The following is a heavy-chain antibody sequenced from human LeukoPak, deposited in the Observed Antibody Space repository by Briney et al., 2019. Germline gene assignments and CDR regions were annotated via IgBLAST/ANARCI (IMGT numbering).Heavy chain of an antibody. D-gene: IGHD3-3*01. CDR2: ISGSGGST. CDR1: GFTFSSYA. J-gene: IGHJ5*02. Sequence: TGGSLRLSCAASGFTFSSYAMSWVRQAPGKGLEWASAISGSGGSTYYADSVKGRFTISRDNSKNTLYLQMNSLRAEDTAVYYCAKEASGYDFWSGYYYWFDPWGQGTLVTVSS. CDR3: AKEASGYDFWSGYYYWFDP. V-gene: IGHV3-23*01.